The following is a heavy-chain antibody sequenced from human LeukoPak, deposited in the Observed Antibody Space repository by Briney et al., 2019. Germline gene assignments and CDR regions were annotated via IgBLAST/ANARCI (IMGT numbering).Heavy chain of an antibody. J-gene: IGHJ4*02. CDR2: IFNSGRT. D-gene: IGHD3-10*01. V-gene: IGHV4-59*11. CDR1: GGSLSRHY. Sequence: SETLSFTCSVSGGSLSRHYWTWIRQPPGRGLEWIGDIFNSGRTNFNPSLKSRLTLSIDTSKNQFSLRLSSVTGADTAMYFCARDLGSGQYDFWGQGTLVTLSS. CDR3: ARDLGSGQYDF.